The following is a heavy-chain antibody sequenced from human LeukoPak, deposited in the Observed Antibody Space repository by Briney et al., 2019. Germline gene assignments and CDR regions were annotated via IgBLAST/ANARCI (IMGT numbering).Heavy chain of an antibody. CDR2: ISTYNGYT. J-gene: IGHJ4*02. Sequence: PMASVKVSCEASGYTFTSYGINWVRQAPGQGLEWMGWISTYNGYTNYAQNLQGRVTMTTDTSASTVYLELRSLRSDDTAVYYCARTPPPTIVGAHYFDYWGQGTLVTVSS. V-gene: IGHV1-18*01. CDR3: ARTPPPTIVGAHYFDY. D-gene: IGHD1-26*01. CDR1: GYTFTSYG.